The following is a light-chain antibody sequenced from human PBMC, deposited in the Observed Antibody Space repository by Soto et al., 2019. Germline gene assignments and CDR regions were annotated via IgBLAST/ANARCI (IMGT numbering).Light chain of an antibody. J-gene: IGKJ1*01. CDR2: EAS. Sequence: DIQMTQFPSTLSASVGDRVTITCRASQSISSYLAWYQQKPGKAPKLLIYEASRLESGVPSRFSGSGYGTEFTLTISSLQPDDFATYYCQQSSNYPWTFGQGTKVEVK. V-gene: IGKV1-5*03. CDR1: QSISSY. CDR3: QQSSNYPWT.